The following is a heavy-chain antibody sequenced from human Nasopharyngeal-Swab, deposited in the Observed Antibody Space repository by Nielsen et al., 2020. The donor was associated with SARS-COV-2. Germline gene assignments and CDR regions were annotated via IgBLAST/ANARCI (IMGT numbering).Heavy chain of an antibody. CDR3: ARDLGATLDV. CDR2: IWYDGSNK. CDR1: GFTFSSYG. D-gene: IGHD1-26*01. V-gene: IGHV3-33*01. J-gene: IGHJ4*02. Sequence: GESLKISCAASGFTFSSYGMHWVRQAPGKGLEWVAVIWYDGSNKYYADSVRGRFTISRDNSKNTLYLQTNSLRAEDTAVYYCARDLGATLDVWGQGTLVTVSS.